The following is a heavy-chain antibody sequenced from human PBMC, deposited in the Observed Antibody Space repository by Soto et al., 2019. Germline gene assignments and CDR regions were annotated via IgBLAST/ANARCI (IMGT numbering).Heavy chain of an antibody. V-gene: IGHV3-23*01. D-gene: IGHD2-2*01. J-gene: IGHJ6*02. Sequence: GGSLRLSCTASVFTFSNYALTWVRQAPGKGLEWVAAIVGSGGSTYDADSVKGRFTISRDNSKSTLFLQMNNLRAEDAAVYYCAKFGGSLPAASGLGMDVWGQGTTVTVSS. CDR3: AKFGGSLPAASGLGMDV. CDR1: VFTFSNYA. CDR2: IVGSGGST.